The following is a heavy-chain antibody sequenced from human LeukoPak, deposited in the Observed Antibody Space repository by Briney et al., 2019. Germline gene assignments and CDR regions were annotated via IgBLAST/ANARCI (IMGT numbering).Heavy chain of an antibody. CDR1: RGTFSDYS. V-gene: IGHV1-69*04. CDR3: ARDRPRARYFDY. D-gene: IGHD2-15*01. Sequence: GASVKVSCKASRGTFSDYSIIWVRQAPGQGLEWMGRIIPILNVPNYAQKFEGRLTITADKSTSTAYMELSSLKSADTAVYFCARDRPRARYFDYWGQGTLVTVSS. J-gene: IGHJ4*02. CDR2: IIPILNVP.